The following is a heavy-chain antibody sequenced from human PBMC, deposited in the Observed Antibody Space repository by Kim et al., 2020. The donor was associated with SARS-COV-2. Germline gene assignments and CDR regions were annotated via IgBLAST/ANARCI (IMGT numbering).Heavy chain of an antibody. CDR3: ARGRGTYYYGSGSYFYGMDV. D-gene: IGHD3-10*01. J-gene: IGHJ6*02. CDR2: INHSGST. V-gene: IGHV4-34*01. Sequence: SETLSLTCAVYGGSFSGYYWSWIRQPPGKGLEWIGEINHSGSTNYNPSLKSRVTISVDTSKNQFSLKLSSVTAADTAVYYCARGRGTYYYGSGSYFYGMDVWGQGTTVTVSS. CDR1: GGSFSGYY.